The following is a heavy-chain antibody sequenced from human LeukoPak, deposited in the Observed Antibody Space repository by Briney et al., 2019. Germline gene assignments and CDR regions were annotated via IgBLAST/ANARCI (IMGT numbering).Heavy chain of an antibody. V-gene: IGHV3-21*01. D-gene: IGHD2-8*01. CDR1: GFAFISYS. J-gene: IGHJ5*02. CDR2: ITSSSSYI. Sequence: GGSLRLSCAASGFAFISYSMNWVRQAPGKGLEWVSSITSSSSYIYYADSVKGRFTISRDNAKNSLYLQMNSLRAEDTAVYYCARGQMVLTWGQGTLVTVSS. CDR3: ARGQMVLT.